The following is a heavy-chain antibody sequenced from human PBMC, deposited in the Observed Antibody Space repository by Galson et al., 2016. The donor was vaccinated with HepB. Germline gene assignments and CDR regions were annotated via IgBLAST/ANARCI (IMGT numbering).Heavy chain of an antibody. CDR1: GGSIRGSICY. Sequence: SETLSLTCTVSGGSIRGSICYWGWIRQPPGKGLEWIGSIYHSGNTYYSPSLSPSLKSRVTISVDTSKNQFSLKLRSVTAADTAVYYCASHDDSDWDYWGQGTLVTVSP. CDR3: ASHDDSDWDY. J-gene: IGHJ4*02. D-gene: IGHD3-9*01. CDR2: IYHSGNT. V-gene: IGHV4-39*01.